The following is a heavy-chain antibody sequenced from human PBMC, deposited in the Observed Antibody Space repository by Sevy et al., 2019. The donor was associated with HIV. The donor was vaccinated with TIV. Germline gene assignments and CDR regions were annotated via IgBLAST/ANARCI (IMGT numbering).Heavy chain of an antibody. CDR3: AREGGYSSSSRWFDP. CDR1: GFTFSSYS. J-gene: IGHJ5*02. V-gene: IGHV3-48*01. D-gene: IGHD6-6*01. CDR2: ISSSSSTI. Sequence: GGSLRLSCAASGFTFSSYSMNWVRQAPGKGLEWVSYISSSSSTIYYADSVKVRFTISRDNAKNSLYLHMNSLRAEDAAVYYCAREGGYSSSSRWFDPWGQGTLVTVSS.